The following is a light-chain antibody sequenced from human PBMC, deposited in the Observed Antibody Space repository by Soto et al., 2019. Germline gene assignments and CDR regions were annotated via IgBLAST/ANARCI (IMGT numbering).Light chain of an antibody. CDR1: QSISSN. CDR2: AAS. CDR3: QQYGSSPT. V-gene: IGKV3-20*01. Sequence: EMVLTQSPATLSVSPEERATLSCRASQSISSNLAWYQQKPGQAPRLLIYAASTRATGIPARFSGSGSGTDSTLTISRLEPEDFAVYYCQQYGSSPTFGQGTRLEIK. J-gene: IGKJ5*01.